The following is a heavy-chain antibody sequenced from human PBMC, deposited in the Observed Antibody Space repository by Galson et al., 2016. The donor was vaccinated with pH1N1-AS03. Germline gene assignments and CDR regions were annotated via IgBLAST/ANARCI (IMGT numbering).Heavy chain of an antibody. CDR1: GFTFDDYA. V-gene: IGHV3-9*01. Sequence: SLRLSCAASGFTFDDYAMHWVRQAPGKGLEWVSGISWNSGSKAYSDSVKGRFTISRDNAKNALHLQMNSLRPEDTGLYYCAKDSGRLTHYYYGMDVWGQGTTVTVSS. CDR3: AKDSGRLTHYYYGMDV. J-gene: IGHJ6*02. D-gene: IGHD2-15*01. CDR2: ISWNSGSK.